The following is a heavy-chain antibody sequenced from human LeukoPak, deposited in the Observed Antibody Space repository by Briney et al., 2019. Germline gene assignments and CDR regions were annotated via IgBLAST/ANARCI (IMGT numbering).Heavy chain of an antibody. J-gene: IGHJ6*02. D-gene: IGHD6-13*01. V-gene: IGHV3-30-3*01. Sequence: PGGSLRLSCAASGFTFSSYAMHWVRQAPGKGLEWVAVISYDGSNKYYADSVKGRFTISRDNSKNTLYLQMNSLRAEDTAVYYCARVKAAAGKGYYYYYGMDVWGQGTTVTVSS. CDR3: ARVKAAAGKGYYYYYGMDV. CDR2: ISYDGSNK. CDR1: GFTFSSYA.